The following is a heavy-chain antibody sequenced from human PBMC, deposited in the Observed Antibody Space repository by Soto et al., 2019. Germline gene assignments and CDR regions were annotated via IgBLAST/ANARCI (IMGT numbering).Heavy chain of an antibody. CDR2: IIPIFGTA. V-gene: IGHV1-69*13. J-gene: IGHJ4*02. Sequence: ASVKVSCKASGGTFSSYAISWVRQAPGQGLEWMGGIIPIFGTANYAQKFQGRVTITADESTSTAYMELSSLRSEDTAVYYCARMMEIGEYYFDYWGQGTLVTVSS. D-gene: IGHD3-16*01. CDR1: GGTFSSYA. CDR3: ARMMEIGEYYFDY.